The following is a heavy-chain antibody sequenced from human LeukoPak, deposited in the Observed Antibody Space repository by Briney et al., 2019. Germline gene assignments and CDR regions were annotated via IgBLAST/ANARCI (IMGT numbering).Heavy chain of an antibody. V-gene: IGHV3-74*01. J-gene: IGHJ4*02. CDR1: GFSFSFYW. CDR3: ASRRTAYCDGDCPEGY. Sequence: GGSLRLSCAASGFSFSFYWMHWVRQAPGKGPVWVSRIKTDGSIADYADSVKGRFTISRDNAKNSLYLQMDSLRAEDTAVYYCASRRTAYCDGDCPEGYWGQGILVTVSS. CDR2: IKTDGSIA. D-gene: IGHD2-21*02.